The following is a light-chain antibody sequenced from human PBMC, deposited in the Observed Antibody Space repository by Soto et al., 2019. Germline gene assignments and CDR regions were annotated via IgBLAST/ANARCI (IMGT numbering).Light chain of an antibody. CDR2: KAS. J-gene: IGKJ4*01. V-gene: IGKV1-5*03. CDR1: QSINNW. CDR3: QQYDSYPFT. Sequence: DIPMTQSPSTLSASEGDRVTITCRASQSINNWLAWYQQKPGKAPKLLISKASNLKSGVPSRFSGTRSGTEFTLTISSLQPDDFASYYCQQYDSYPFTFGGGTKVEI.